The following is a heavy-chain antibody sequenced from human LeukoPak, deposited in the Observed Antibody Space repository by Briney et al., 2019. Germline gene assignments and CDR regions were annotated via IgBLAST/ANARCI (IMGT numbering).Heavy chain of an antibody. CDR2: FDQSGST. D-gene: IGHD3-10*01. J-gene: IGHJ6*03. CDR3: ARGKPSYGSGTFYRPLEPNYMDV. V-gene: IGHV4-38-2*02. CDR1: GYSISSGYY. Sequence: SETLSLTCTVSGYSISSGYYWGCIRQPPGKGLEWIGNFDQSGSTYYNPSLKSRVTISLDTSKNQFSLQLSSVTAADTAVYYCARGKPSYGSGTFYRPLEPNYMDVWGKGTTVTVSS.